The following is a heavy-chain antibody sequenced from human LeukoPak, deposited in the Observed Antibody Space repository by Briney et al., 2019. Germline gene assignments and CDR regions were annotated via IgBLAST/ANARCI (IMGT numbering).Heavy chain of an antibody. CDR2: IKQDGGEI. CDR1: GFTFSSYA. Sequence: GGSLRLSCAASGFTFSSYAMTWVRQAPEKGLEWVANIKQDGGEIYYVDSVKGRFTISRDNAKNSLYLQMNSLRAEDTAVYFCARWRTSNWSEFDYWGQGTLVTVSS. J-gene: IGHJ4*02. D-gene: IGHD6-13*01. V-gene: IGHV3-7*05. CDR3: ARWRTSNWSEFDY.